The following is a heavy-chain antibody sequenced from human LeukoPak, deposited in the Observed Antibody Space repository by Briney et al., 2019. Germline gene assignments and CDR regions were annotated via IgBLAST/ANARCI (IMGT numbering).Heavy chain of an antibody. CDR2: ISSSSSYI. J-gene: IGHJ4*02. V-gene: IGHV3-21*01. CDR1: GFTFSSYS. CDR3: ARFYDILAQFDY. Sequence: PGGSLRLSCAASGFTFSSYSMNWVRQAPGKGVEWVSSISSSSSYIYYADSVKGRFTISRDNAKNSLYLQMNSLRAEDTAVYYCARFYDILAQFDYWGQGTLVTVSS. D-gene: IGHD3-9*01.